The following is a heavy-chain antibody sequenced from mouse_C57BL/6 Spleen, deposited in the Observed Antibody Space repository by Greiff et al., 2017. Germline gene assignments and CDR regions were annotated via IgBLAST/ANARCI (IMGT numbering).Heavy chain of an antibody. J-gene: IGHJ3*01. CDR3: AREDYDRVWFAY. Sequence: QVQLQQSGAELVRPGASVKLSCKASGYTFTDYYINWVKQRPGQGLEWIARIYPGSGNTYYNEKFKGKATLTAEKSSSTAYMQLSSLTSEDSAVYFCAREDYDRVWFAYWGQGTLVTVSA. V-gene: IGHV1-76*01. CDR2: IYPGSGNT. D-gene: IGHD2-4*01. CDR1: GYTFTDYY.